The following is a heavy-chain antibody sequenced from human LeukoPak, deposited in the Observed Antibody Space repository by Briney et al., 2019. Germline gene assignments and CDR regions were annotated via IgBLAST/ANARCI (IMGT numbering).Heavy chain of an antibody. V-gene: IGHV3-49*05. CDR2: IRSKAYGGTT. Sequence: NPGGSLRLSCTASGFTFGDYAMSWFRQAPGKGLEWVGFIRSKAYGGTTEYAASVKGRFTISRDDSKSIAYLQMNSLKTEDTAVYYCTRERFGSVPHPLFDYWGQGTLVTVSS. D-gene: IGHD3-10*01. CDR1: GFTFGDYA. CDR3: TRERFGSVPHPLFDY. J-gene: IGHJ4*02.